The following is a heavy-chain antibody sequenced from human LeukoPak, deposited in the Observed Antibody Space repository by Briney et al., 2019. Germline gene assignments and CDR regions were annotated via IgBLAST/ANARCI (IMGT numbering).Heavy chain of an antibody. J-gene: IGHJ4*02. CDR3: ARGIVGPRDGYSYGYYYFDY. D-gene: IGHD5-24*01. V-gene: IGHV4-34*01. Sequence: PSETLSLTCAVYGGSFSGYYWSWIRQPPGKGLEWIGEINHSGSTNYNPSLKSRVTISVDTSKNQFSLKLSSVTAADTAVYYCARGIVGPRDGYSYGYYYFDYWGQGTLVTVSS. CDR1: GGSFSGYY. CDR2: INHSGST.